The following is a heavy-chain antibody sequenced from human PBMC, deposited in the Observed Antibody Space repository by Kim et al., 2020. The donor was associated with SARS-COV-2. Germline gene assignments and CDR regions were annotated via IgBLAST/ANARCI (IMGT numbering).Heavy chain of an antibody. CDR1: GFTFSSYA. V-gene: IGHV3-23*01. D-gene: IGHD1-1*01. CDR3: ARQRGYDFDM. CDR2: VTGTGSKT. J-gene: IGHJ3*02. Sequence: GGSLRLSCAASGFTFSSYAMSWVRQAPGKGLAWVSSVTGTGSKTYYADSVRGRFTISRDNSKNALYVQMNSLRAEDTALYCCARQRGYDFDMWGQGTMVTVSS.